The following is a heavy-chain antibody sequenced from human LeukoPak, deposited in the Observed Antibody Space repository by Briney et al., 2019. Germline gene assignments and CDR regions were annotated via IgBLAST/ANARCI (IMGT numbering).Heavy chain of an antibody. D-gene: IGHD2-2*01. CDR3: ARGRGYCTSTGCYPGYYLDY. Sequence: GGSLRLSCAASGFTFSSYWMHWVRQVPGKGLVWVSRINGDGSTTNYADSVKGRFTVSRDNAKNTLYLQMNSLRAEDTAVYYRARGRGYCTSTGCYPGYYLDYWGQGALVTVSS. CDR2: INGDGSTT. CDR1: GFTFSSYW. J-gene: IGHJ4*02. V-gene: IGHV3-74*01.